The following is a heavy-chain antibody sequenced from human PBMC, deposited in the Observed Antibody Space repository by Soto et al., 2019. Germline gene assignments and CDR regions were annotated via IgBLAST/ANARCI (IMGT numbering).Heavy chain of an antibody. J-gene: IGHJ2*01. CDR1: GGTFISYT. Sequence: QVQLVQSGAEVKKPGSSVKVSCKASGGTFISYTISWVRQAPGQGLEWMGRIIPILGIANYAQKFQGRVTITADQSTSTAYMELSSLRSEDTAVDYCAHVLEDFDLWGRGTLVTVSS. CDR2: IIPILGIA. CDR3: AHVLEDFDL. V-gene: IGHV1-69*02.